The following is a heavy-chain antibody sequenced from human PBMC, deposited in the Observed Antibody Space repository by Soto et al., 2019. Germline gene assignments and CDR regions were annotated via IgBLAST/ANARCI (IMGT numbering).Heavy chain of an antibody. CDR2: IKQDGSEK. D-gene: IGHD3-22*01. J-gene: IGHJ4*02. CDR3: AREEYDSSGYYPDY. V-gene: IGHV3-7*01. CDR1: GFTFISYW. Sequence: GSLRLSCAASGFTFISYWMSWFLQSPVEVLEWVANIKQDGSEKYYVDSVKGRFTISRDNAKNSLYLQMNSLRAEDTAVYYCAREEYDSSGYYPDYWGQGTLVTVSS.